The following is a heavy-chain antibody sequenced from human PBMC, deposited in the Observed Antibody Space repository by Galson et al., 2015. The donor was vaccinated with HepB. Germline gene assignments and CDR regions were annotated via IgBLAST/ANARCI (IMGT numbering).Heavy chain of an antibody. CDR3: ARREGSTYYSASGSRSTYIFDY. CDR2: IYYSGSV. CDR1: GASVSSRDHY. D-gene: IGHD3-10*01. J-gene: IGHJ4*02. V-gene: IGHV4-61*08. Sequence: TLSLTCTVSGASVSSRDHYWSWIRQSPGKGLEWIGFIYYSGSVDYNSSLKSRVTISIDTSKNQFSLTLRSATAADTALYYCARREGSTYYSASGSRSTYIFDYWGQGALVTVSS.